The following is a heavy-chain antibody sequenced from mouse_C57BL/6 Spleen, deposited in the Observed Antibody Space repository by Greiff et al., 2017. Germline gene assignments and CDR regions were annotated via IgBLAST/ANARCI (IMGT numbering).Heavy chain of an antibody. CDR1: GYTFTSYW. V-gene: IGHV1-64*01. CDR2: IHPNSGST. Sequence: QVQLKQPGAELVKPGASVKLSCKASGYTFTSYWMHWVKQRPGQGLEWIGMIHPNSGSTNYNEKFKSKATLTVDKSSSTAYMQLSSLTSEDSAVYYCARRHSNYDDYYAMDYWGQGTSVTVSS. CDR3: ARRHSNYDDYYAMDY. J-gene: IGHJ4*01. D-gene: IGHD2-5*01.